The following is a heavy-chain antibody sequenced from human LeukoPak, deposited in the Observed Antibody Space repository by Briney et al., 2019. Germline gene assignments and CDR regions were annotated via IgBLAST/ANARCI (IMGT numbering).Heavy chain of an antibody. V-gene: IGHV3-21*01. Sequence: GGSLRLSCAASGFTFSSYSMNWVRQAPGKGLEWVSSISSSSSYIYYADSVKGRFTISRDNAKNSLYLQMNSLRAEDTAVYYCASRSYDFWSGYYDTNYYYYYMDVWGKGTTVTVSS. CDR1: GFTFSSYS. J-gene: IGHJ6*03. D-gene: IGHD3-3*01. CDR3: ASRSYDFWSGYYDTNYYYYYMDV. CDR2: ISSSSSYI.